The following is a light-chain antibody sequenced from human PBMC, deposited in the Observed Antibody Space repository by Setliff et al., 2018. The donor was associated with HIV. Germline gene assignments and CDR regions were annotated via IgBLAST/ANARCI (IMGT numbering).Light chain of an antibody. CDR3: VLFTGDTFV. J-gene: IGLJ1*01. Sequence: QTVVTQEPSFSVSPGGTVTLTCGLSSGSVSTTYYPTWYQQTPGQAPRTLIYSTNSRSSGVPDRFSGSILGNKAALTITGAQADDESDYYCVLFTGDTFVFGSGNKV. V-gene: IGLV8-61*01. CDR1: SGSVSTTYY. CDR2: STN.